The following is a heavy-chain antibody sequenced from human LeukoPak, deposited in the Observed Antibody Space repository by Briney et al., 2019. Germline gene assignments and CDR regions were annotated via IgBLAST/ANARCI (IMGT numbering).Heavy chain of an antibody. CDR1: GFTFSSYT. D-gene: IGHD2-2*01. J-gene: IGHJ6*04. CDR2: ISSGSSYT. Sequence: PGGSLRLSCAASGFTFSSYTMNWVRQAPGKGLEWVSAISSGSSYTYNADSVKGRFTISRDNAKNSLYLQMNSLRAEDTAVYYCARVVPAATSLGMDVWGKGTAVTVSS. V-gene: IGHV3-21*01. CDR3: ARVVPAATSLGMDV.